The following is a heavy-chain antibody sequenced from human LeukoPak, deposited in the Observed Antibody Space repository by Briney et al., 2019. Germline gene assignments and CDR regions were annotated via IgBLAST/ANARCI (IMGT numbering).Heavy chain of an antibody. J-gene: IGHJ4*02. Sequence: PSETLSLTCTVSGGSISRYYGSWIRQPAGKGLEWIGRIYTSGSTNYNPSPKSRVTMSVDTSKNQFSLKLSSVTAADTAVYYCAREGQEGFDYWGQGTLVTVSS. V-gene: IGHV4-4*07. CDR3: AREGQEGFDY. CDR1: GGSISRYY. CDR2: IYTSGST.